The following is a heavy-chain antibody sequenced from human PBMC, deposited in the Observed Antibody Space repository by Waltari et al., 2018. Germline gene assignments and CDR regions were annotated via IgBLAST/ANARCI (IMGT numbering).Heavy chain of an antibody. CDR2: NSAYNGDI. V-gene: IGHV1-18*01. CDR3: SRSSSRVRGSDL. D-gene: IGHD6-6*01. Sequence: QVQLVQSGGEVKKPGASLKVSCKSSGYTFTNYGFTWVRQAPGQGLEWVGWNSAYNGDINYAQKFHDRLTLTTDIPTNTVYMELRSLRSDDTAVYFCSRSSSRVRGSDLWGRGTLVTVSS. J-gene: IGHJ2*01. CDR1: GYTFTNYG.